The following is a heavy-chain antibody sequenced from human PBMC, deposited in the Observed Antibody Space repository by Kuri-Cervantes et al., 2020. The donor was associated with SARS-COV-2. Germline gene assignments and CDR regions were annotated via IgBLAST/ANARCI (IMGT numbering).Heavy chain of an antibody. J-gene: IGHJ6*02. CDR3: ARGVGAAVAGTLITMYYYCGMDV. CDR1: GGSFSGYY. Sequence: SETLSLTCAVYGGSFSGYYWSWIRQPPGKGLEWIGEINHSGSTNYNPSLKSRVTISVDTSKNQFSLKLSSVTAADTAVYYCARGVGAAVAGTLITMYYYCGMDVWGQGTTVTVSS. D-gene: IGHD6-19*01. V-gene: IGHV4-34*01. CDR2: INHSGST.